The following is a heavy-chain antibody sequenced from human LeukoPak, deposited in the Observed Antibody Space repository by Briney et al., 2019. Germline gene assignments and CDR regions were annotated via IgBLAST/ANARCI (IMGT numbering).Heavy chain of an antibody. D-gene: IGHD2-2*01. CDR1: GYTFTAYY. J-gene: IGHJ4*02. V-gene: IGHV1-2*02. CDR2: LIPNSGGT. CDR3: ARVSCSGTNCYHGGFDY. Sequence: ASVKVSCKASGYTFTAYYIRWVRQAPGQGLEWMGWLIPNSGGTSYAQKFQGRVTMTRDTSINTAYMELSSLRSDDTAIYSCARVSCSGTNCYHGGFDYWGQGTLVTVSS.